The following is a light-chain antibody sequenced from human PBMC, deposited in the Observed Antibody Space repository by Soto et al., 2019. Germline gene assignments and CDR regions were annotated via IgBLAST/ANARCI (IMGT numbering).Light chain of an antibody. CDR1: QSVSNN. CDR3: QQYNNWPPWT. Sequence: EIVMTQSPATLSVSPGERATLSCRASQSVSNNLAWYQQRPGQAPRLLIYGASTRATGIPARFSGSGSGTEFALTISSLQSEDFAVYYCQQYNNWPPWTFGQGTKVEVK. V-gene: IGKV3-15*01. CDR2: GAS. J-gene: IGKJ1*01.